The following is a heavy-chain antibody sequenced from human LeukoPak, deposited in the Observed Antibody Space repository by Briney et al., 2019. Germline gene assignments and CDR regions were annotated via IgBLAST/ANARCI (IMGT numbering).Heavy chain of an antibody. Sequence: PGGSLRLSCAASGFTFSTYAMSWVRQAPGKGLEWVSTISGSGANAYYADSVRGRFTISRDNSKNTLYLHMNSLRAEDTAVYYCARASIAAAVYYFDYWGQGTLVTVSS. CDR1: GFTFSTYA. J-gene: IGHJ4*02. V-gene: IGHV3-23*01. D-gene: IGHD6-13*01. CDR3: ARASIAAAVYYFDY. CDR2: ISGSGANA.